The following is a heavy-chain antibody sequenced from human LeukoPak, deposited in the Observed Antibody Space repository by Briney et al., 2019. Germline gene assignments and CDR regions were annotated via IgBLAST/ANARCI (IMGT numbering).Heavy chain of an antibody. CDR3: AREIGPIQLHLWGSAFDY. V-gene: IGHV3-20*04. D-gene: IGHD5-24*01. J-gene: IGHJ4*02. CDR2: INWNGGST. CDR1: GFTFDDYG. Sequence: PGGSLRLSCAASGFTFDDYGMSWVRQAPGKGLEWVSGINWNGGSTGYADSVKGRFTISRDNAKNSLYLQMNSLRAEDTALYYCAREIGPIQLHLWGSAFDYWGQGTLVTVSS.